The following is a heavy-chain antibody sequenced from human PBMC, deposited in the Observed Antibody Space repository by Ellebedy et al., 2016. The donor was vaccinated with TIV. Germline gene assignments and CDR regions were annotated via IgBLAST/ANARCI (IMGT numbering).Heavy chain of an antibody. CDR3: ASPTGGNPDY. D-gene: IGHD4-23*01. J-gene: IGHJ4*02. Sequence: GESLKISXAASGFTFSGYYMSWIRQTPGKGLEWVSYISSSGSTIYYADSVKGRFTISRDNAKNSLYLQMNSLRAEDTAVYYCASPTGGNPDYWGQGTLVTVSS. CDR1: GFTFSGYY. CDR2: ISSSGSTI. V-gene: IGHV3-11*01.